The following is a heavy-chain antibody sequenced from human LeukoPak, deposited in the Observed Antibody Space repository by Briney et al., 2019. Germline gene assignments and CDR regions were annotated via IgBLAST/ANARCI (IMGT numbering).Heavy chain of an antibody. Sequence: GGSLRLSCAASEFTFSSYWMHWVRQAAGKGLVWVSRINSDGSSTSYADSVKGRFTISRDNAKNTLYLQMKSLRAEDTAVYYCARGFTIFGVVNDAFDIWGQGTMVTVSS. CDR1: EFTFSSYW. J-gene: IGHJ3*02. CDR2: INSDGSST. V-gene: IGHV3-74*01. CDR3: ARGFTIFGVVNDAFDI. D-gene: IGHD3-3*01.